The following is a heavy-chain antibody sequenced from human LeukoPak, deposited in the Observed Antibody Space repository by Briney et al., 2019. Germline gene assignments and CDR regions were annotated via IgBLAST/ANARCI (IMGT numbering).Heavy chain of an antibody. CDR1: GYSFTSYW. CDR2: IDPSDSYT. D-gene: IGHD6-19*01. V-gene: IGHV5-10-1*01. CDR3: ARQGHSSGWHFDY. J-gene: IGHJ4*02. Sequence: GESLRISCKGSGYSFTSYWISWVRQLPGKGLEWMGRIDPSDSYTNYSPSFQGHVIISADKSISTAYLQWSRLKASDTAMYYCARQGHSSGWHFDYWGQGTLVTVSS.